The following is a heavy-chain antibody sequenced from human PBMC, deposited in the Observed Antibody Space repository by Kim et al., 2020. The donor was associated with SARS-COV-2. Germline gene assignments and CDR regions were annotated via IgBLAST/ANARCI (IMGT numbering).Heavy chain of an antibody. Sequence: SQTLSLTCVISGDSVSSNNAAWNWIRLSPSRGLEWLGRTHFRSRWYTDYAISVQGRITIIPETSKNQFSLQLNSVSPEDTAVYYCARGPATLSRAFDIWGQGTLVTVSS. CDR2: THFRSRWYT. V-gene: IGHV6-1*01. CDR1: GDSVSSNNAA. CDR3: ARGPATLSRAFDI. J-gene: IGHJ3*02.